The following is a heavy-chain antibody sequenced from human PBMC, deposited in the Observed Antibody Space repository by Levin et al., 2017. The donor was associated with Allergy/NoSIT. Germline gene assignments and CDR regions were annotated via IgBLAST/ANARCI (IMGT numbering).Heavy chain of an antibody. CDR2: ITWNSGSI. CDR1: FFPFSSSA. Sequence: SLLLSFFFSFFPFSSSALHWVRQAPGKGLEWVSGITWNSGSIDYADSVKGRFTLSRAHGKNSLYLQMNSLRAEDTALYYCARVKTLGEFDYWGQGTLVTVSS. D-gene: IGHD2-21*01. V-gene: IGHV3-9*01. CDR3: ARVKTLGEFDY. J-gene: IGHJ4*02.